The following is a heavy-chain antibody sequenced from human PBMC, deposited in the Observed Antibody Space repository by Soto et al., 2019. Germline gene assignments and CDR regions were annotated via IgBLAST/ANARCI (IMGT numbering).Heavy chain of an antibody. V-gene: IGHV4-30-4*01. Sequence: QVQLQESGPGLVKPSETLSLTCTVSGGSISGGVYYWSWLRQPPGKGLEWIGYIYASGSTYYNPSLKSRVTISVDPSNNQFSLRLTSVTAADSAVYYCAREVIPLTTDWYFDLWGRGTLVTVAP. CDR2: IYASGST. D-gene: IGHD4-17*01. CDR3: AREVIPLTTDWYFDL. J-gene: IGHJ2*01. CDR1: GGSISGGVYY.